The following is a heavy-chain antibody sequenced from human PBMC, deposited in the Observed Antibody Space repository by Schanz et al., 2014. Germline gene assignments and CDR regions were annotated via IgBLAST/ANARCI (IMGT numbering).Heavy chain of an antibody. D-gene: IGHD4-4*01. V-gene: IGHV4-34*01. Sequence: QVQLQQWGAGLLKPSETLSLTCAVYGGSFSGYYWSWIRQPPGKGLEWIGEINHSGSTNYNPSLKRRVTISVDTSKNQFSLKLSSVTAADTAVYYCARHLPGGYNNHGWFDPWGQGTLVTVSS. CDR3: ARHLPGGYNNHGWFDP. J-gene: IGHJ5*02. CDR1: GGSFSGYY. CDR2: INHSGST.